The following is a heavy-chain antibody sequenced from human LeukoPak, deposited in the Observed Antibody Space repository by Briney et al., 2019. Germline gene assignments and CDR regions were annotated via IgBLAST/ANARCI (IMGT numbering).Heavy chain of an antibody. CDR1: GFTVSSNY. Sequence: GRSLRLSCAASGFTVSSNYMSWVRQAPGKGLEWVSVIYSGGSTYYADSVKGRFTISRDNAKNSLYLQMNSLRAEDTAVYYCARYVVVTATLDYWGQGTLVTVSS. CDR3: ARYVVVTATLDY. CDR2: IYSGGST. V-gene: IGHV3-66*01. J-gene: IGHJ4*02. D-gene: IGHD2-21*02.